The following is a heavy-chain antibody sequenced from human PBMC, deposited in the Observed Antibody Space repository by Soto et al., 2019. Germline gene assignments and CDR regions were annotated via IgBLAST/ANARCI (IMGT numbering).Heavy chain of an antibody. CDR1: GGSISSSSYY. CDR3: ARRPIITFGGVLDY. V-gene: IGHV4-39*01. D-gene: IGHD3-16*01. J-gene: IGHJ4*02. CDR2: IYYSGST. Sequence: SETLSLTCTVSGGSISSSSYYWGWVRQPPGKGLEWIGSIYYSGSTYYNPSLKSRVTISVDTSKNQFSLKLSSVTAADTAVYYCARRPIITFGGVLDYWGQGTLVTVSS.